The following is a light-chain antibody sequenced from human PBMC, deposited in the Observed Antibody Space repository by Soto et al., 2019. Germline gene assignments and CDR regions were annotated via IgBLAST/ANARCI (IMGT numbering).Light chain of an antibody. J-gene: IGLJ2*01. Sequence: QSVLTQPPSASGTPGQRVTISCSGSSSNIGSNYVYWYQQLPGTAPKLLIYRNNQRPSGVPDRFSGSKSGTSASLAISGLRSEDEADYYGAAWDDSLSGPVFGGGTTLTVL. CDR2: RNN. V-gene: IGLV1-47*01. CDR3: AAWDDSLSGPV. CDR1: SSNIGSNY.